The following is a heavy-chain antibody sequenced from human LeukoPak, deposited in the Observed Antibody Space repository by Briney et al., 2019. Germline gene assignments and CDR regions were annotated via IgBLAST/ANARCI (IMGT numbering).Heavy chain of an antibody. Sequence: GASVKVSCKASGYTFTSYGISWVRQAPGQGLEWMGWISAYNGNTNYAQKLQGRVTMTTDTSTSTAYMELSSLRSEDTAVYYCARGRIAVAGTYYFDYWGQGTLVTVSS. CDR3: ARGRIAVAGTYYFDY. D-gene: IGHD6-19*01. J-gene: IGHJ4*02. CDR2: ISAYNGNT. CDR1: GYTFTSYG. V-gene: IGHV1-18*01.